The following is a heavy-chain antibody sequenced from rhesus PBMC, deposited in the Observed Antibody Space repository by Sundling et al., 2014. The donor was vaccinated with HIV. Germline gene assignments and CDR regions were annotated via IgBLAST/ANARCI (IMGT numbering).Heavy chain of an antibody. Sequence: EVQLVESGGGLVQPGGSLRLSCATSGFTFGDYWMYWFRQPPGKGLEWVSTIGYTSTDTYYADSVKGRFIISRDNAQNTLYLQMYSLRAEDTAVYFCARDPSRANAWYWGQGVLVTVSS. CDR3: ARDPSRANAWY. CDR2: IGYTSTDT. CDR1: GFTFGDYW. J-gene: IGHJ4*01. V-gene: IGHV3S41*01. D-gene: IGHD1-38*01.